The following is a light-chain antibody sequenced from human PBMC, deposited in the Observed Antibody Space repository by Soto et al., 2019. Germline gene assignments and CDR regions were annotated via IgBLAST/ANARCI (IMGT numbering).Light chain of an antibody. V-gene: IGKV1-39*01. CDR3: QQSYSTPIT. Sequence: DIQMTQSPSSLSASVGDRVTITCRASQSISSYLNWYQQKPGKAPKLLIYAASSLQSGVPSGFSGSGSGTHFTLTISSLQPEDFATYYCQQSYSTPITFGQGTRLEIK. J-gene: IGKJ5*01. CDR1: QSISSY. CDR2: AAS.